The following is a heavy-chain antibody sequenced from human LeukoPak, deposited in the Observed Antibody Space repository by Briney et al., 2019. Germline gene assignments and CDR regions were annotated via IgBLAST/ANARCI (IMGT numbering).Heavy chain of an antibody. D-gene: IGHD3-10*01. CDR3: AKDRSMVRGVIISPHFDY. Sequence: GRSLRLSCAASGFTFSSYGMHWVRQAPGKGLEWVAVISYDGSNKYYADSVKGRFTISRDNSKNTLYLQMNNLRAEDAAVYYCAKDRSMVRGVIISPHFDYWGQGTLVTVSS. CDR2: ISYDGSNK. J-gene: IGHJ4*02. V-gene: IGHV3-30*18. CDR1: GFTFSSYG.